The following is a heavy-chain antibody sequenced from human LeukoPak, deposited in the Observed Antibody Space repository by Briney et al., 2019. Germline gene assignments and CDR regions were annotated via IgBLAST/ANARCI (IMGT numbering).Heavy chain of an antibody. J-gene: IGHJ4*02. Sequence: GGSLRLSCATSGFPFSNFWMNWVRQAPGKGLEWVANIKQDGSEKFYVDSVKGRFTISRDNAKNSLYLQMNSLRADDTAVYYCASLGNWGQGTLVTVSS. CDR3: ASLGN. CDR1: GFPFSNFW. CDR2: IKQDGSEK. V-gene: IGHV3-7*01. D-gene: IGHD1-1*01.